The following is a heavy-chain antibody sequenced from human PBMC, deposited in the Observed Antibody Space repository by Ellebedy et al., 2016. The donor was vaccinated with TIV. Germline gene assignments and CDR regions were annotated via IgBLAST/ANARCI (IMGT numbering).Heavy chain of an antibody. CDR1: GFSFGNYA. D-gene: IGHD6-13*01. J-gene: IGHJ4*02. CDR3: AKGPGAAIGKGYLDD. Sequence: GGSLRLSCAASGFSFGNYAMHWVRQLPGKGLEWVSLISWDCGNTYYADSVKGRFTISRENSKNSLYLQMNSLRVEDTALYYCAKGPGAAIGKGYLDDWGQGTLVTVSS. V-gene: IGHV3-43D*03. CDR2: ISWDCGNT.